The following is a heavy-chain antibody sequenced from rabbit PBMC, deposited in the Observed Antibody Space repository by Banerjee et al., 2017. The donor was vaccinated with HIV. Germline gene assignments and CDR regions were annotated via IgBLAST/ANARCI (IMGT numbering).Heavy chain of an antibody. D-gene: IGHD4-1*01. CDR2: IYGGSSGVT. V-gene: IGHV1S45*01. J-gene: IGHJ4*01. CDR3: ARDLTDVIGWNFGW. CDR1: GIDFSNHYY. Sequence: QQQLEESGGGLVKPGGTLTLTCKASGIDFSNHYYMCWVRQAPGKGLELIACIYGGSSGVTHYASWAKGRFTISKTSSTTVTLQLTSLTAADTATYFCARDLTDVIGWNFGWWGPGTLVTVS.